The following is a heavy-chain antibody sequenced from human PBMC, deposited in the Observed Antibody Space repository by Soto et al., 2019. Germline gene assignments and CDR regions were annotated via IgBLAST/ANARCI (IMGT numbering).Heavy chain of an antibody. Sequence: GGSLRLSCVASGFTFSNYWMSWVRQAPGKGLEWVANIKQDGSEKYYVDSVKGRFTISRDNAKNSLYLQMNSLGADDTAVYYCARRQSAYEGDYWGQGTLVTVSS. V-gene: IGHV3-7*01. CDR2: IKQDGSEK. J-gene: IGHJ4*02. CDR1: GFTFSNYW. D-gene: IGHD5-12*01. CDR3: ARRQSAYEGDY.